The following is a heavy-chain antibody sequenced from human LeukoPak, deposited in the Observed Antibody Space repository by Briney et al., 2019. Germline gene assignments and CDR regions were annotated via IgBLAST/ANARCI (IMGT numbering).Heavy chain of an antibody. V-gene: IGHV4-59*01. J-gene: IGHJ4*02. D-gene: IGHD1-26*01. CDR2: IYYSGST. CDR3: ARDYSGSYSFDY. CDR1: GGSISSYY. Sequence: PSETLSLTCTVSGGSISSYYWSWIRQPPGKGLEWIGYIYYSGSTNYNPSLKSRVTISVDTSKNQFSLKLSSVTAADTAVYYCARDYSGSYSFDYWGQGTLVTVSS.